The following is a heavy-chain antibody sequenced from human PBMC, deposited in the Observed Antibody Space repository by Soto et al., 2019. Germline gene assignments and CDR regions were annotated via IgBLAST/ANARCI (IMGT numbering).Heavy chain of an antibody. V-gene: IGHV4-39*01. CDR2: IFHSGST. CDR3: ARHHTGSLFDN. D-gene: IGHD1-26*01. Sequence: QLQLQESGPGLVRSSETLSLTCTVSGGSIISSSYYWGWVRQPPGEGLEWVATIFHSGSTYYNPTPSLKSRATISVDTSKNQFSLKLTSVTAADTAVYYCARHHTGSLFDNWGQGTLVTVSS. J-gene: IGHJ4*02. CDR1: GGSIISSSYY.